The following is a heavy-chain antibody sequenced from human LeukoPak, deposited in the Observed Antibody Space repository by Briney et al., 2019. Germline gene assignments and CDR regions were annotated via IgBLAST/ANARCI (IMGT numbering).Heavy chain of an antibody. CDR1: GGSISSYY. D-gene: IGHD4-17*01. CDR2: IYYIGTT. J-gene: IGHJ4*02. V-gene: IGHV4-59*08. CDR3: ARGFYGDYGRPLDH. Sequence: PSETLSLTCTVSGGSISSYYWSWIRQPPGKGLEWIGYIYYIGTTNYNPSLKSRVTISVDTSKNQFSLKLRSVAAADTAVYYCARGFYGDYGRPLDHWGQGALVTVSS.